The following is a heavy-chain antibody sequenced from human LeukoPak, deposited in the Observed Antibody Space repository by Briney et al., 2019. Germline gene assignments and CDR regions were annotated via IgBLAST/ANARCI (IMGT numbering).Heavy chain of an antibody. D-gene: IGHD4-17*01. V-gene: IGHV3-48*01. CDR2: ITADSGTT. CDR1: GFTFSTKS. Sequence: GGSLRLSCAVSGFTFSTKSMNWVRQAPGKGLEWVSYITADSGTTYYADSVKGRFTISRDNSKNTLYLQMNSLRAEDTAVYYCARDSREDYGATIDYWGQGTLVTVSS. CDR3: ARDSREDYGATIDY. J-gene: IGHJ4*02.